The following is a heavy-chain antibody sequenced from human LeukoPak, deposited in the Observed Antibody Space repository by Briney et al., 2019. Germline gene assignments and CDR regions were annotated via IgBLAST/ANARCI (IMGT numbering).Heavy chain of an antibody. CDR1: EFTFSNYG. D-gene: IGHD5-18*01. J-gene: IGHJ4*02. CDR3: AKTTTGYSYGGVIDY. CDR2: IRYDGTNK. V-gene: IGHV3-30*02. Sequence: GGSLRLSCAASEFTFSNYGMHSVRQAPGKGLEWVAFIRYDGTNKYYADSVKGRFTISRDNSKNTLYLKMNSLRAEDTAVYYCAKTTTGYSYGGVIDYWGQGTLVTVSS.